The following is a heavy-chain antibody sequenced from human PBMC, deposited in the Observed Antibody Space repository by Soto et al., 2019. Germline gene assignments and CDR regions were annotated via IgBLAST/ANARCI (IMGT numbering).Heavy chain of an antibody. CDR3: ARVSIAVAGIAYYFDY. V-gene: IGHV3-30-3*01. CDR1: GFSFSSCA. D-gene: IGHD6-19*01. Sequence: QVQLVESGGGVVQPGRSLRLSCAASGFSFSSCAMHWVRQAPGKGLEWVAVVSHDGSNKYYADSVKGRVTISRDNSINTLYWQMNSLRAEDTAVYYCARVSIAVAGIAYYFDYWGQGTLVTVSS. CDR2: VSHDGSNK. J-gene: IGHJ4*02.